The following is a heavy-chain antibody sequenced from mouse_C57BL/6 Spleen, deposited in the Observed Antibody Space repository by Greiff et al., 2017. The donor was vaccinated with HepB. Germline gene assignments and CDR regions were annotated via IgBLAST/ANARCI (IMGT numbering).Heavy chain of an antibody. V-gene: IGHV2-6*03. J-gene: IGHJ4*01. CDR3: ARLIYYDYDDYAMDY. D-gene: IGHD2-4*01. CDR1: GFSLTSYG. CDR2: IWSDGST. Sequence: QVQLKQSGPGLVAPSQSLSITCTVSGFSLTSYGVHWVRQPPGKGLEWLVVIWSDGSTTYNSALKSRLSISKDNSKSQVFLKMNSLQTDDTAMYYCARLIYYDYDDYAMDYWGQGTSVTVSS.